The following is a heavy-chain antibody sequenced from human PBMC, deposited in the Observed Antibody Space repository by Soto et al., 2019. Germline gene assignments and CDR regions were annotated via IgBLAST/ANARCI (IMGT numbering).Heavy chain of an antibody. CDR3: ATGGYCSGGSCYPGGYYFDY. D-gene: IGHD2-15*01. CDR1: GGSFSGYY. Sequence: QVQLQQWGAGLLKPSETLSLTCAVYGGSFSGYYWSWIRQPPGKGLEWIGEINHSGSTNYNPSLKIRVTISVDTSKNQFSLKLSSVPAADTAVYYCATGGYCSGGSCYPGGYYFDYWGQGTLVTVSS. J-gene: IGHJ4*02. V-gene: IGHV4-34*01. CDR2: INHSGST.